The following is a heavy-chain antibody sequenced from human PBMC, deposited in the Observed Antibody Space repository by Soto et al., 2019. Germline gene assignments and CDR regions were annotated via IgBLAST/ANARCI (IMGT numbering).Heavy chain of an antibody. D-gene: IGHD6-19*01. CDR3: ARYLNHSSGWYNWFDP. J-gene: IGHJ5*02. V-gene: IGHV1-18*01. Sequence: ASVKVSCKASGYTFTSYGISWVRQAPGQGLEWMGWISAYNGNTNYAQKLQGRVTMTSDTSTSTAYMELRSLRSDDTAVYYCARYLNHSSGWYNWFDPWGQGTLVTVSS. CDR1: GYTFTSYG. CDR2: ISAYNGNT.